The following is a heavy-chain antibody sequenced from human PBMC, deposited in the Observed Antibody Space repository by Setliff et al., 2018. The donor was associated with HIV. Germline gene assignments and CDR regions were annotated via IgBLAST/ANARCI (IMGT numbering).Heavy chain of an antibody. D-gene: IGHD1-7*01. CDR1: GGSISSYY. V-gene: IGHV4-4*08. CDR2: IYSSGST. J-gene: IGHJ5*01. Sequence: SETLSLTCTVSGGSISSYYWSWIRQPPGKGLEWLGHIYSSGSTNYDPSLKSRVTISVDTSKNQFSLKLASVTAADTAVYYCAKRAVQDGTVTSSNWFESWGQGTLVTVSS. CDR3: AKRAVQDGTVTSSNWFES.